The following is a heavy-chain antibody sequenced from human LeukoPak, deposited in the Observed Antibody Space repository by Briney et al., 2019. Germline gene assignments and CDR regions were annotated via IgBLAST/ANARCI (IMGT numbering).Heavy chain of an antibody. CDR3: ARADRDGDPDHFDY. CDR2: IYRGGTI. CDR1: GFNVSRNY. J-gene: IGHJ4*02. V-gene: IGHV3-53*01. D-gene: IGHD4-17*01. Sequence: GGSLRLSCAASGFNVSRNYMSWVRQAPGKGLEWVSLIYRGGTIHYADSVKARFTISRDNSKNTLFLQMNSLRAEDTAVYYCARADRDGDPDHFDYWGQGTLVTVSS.